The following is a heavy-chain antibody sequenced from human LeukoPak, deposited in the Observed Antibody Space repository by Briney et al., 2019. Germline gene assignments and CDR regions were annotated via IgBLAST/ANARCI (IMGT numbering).Heavy chain of an antibody. V-gene: IGHV1-69*13. J-gene: IGHJ3*02. CDR1: GYTFTGYY. Sequence: SVKVSCKASGYTFTGYYMHWVRQAPGQGLEWMGGIIPIFGTANYAQKFQGRVTITADESTSTAYMELSSLRSEDTAVYYCARDSTYYYDSSGYSSDAFDIWGQGTMVTVSS. CDR3: ARDSTYYYDSSGYSSDAFDI. CDR2: IIPIFGTA. D-gene: IGHD3-22*01.